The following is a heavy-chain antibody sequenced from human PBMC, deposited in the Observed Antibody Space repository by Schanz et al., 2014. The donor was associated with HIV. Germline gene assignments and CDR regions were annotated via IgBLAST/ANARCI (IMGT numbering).Heavy chain of an antibody. CDR1: GLIFRTYD. J-gene: IGHJ4*02. CDR3: ARAGVTDLFDH. CDR2: MSYSSSAM. Sequence: EVQLVESGGGLVKRGGSLRLSCVVSGLIFRTYDMNWVRQAPGKGLECVSYMSYSSSAMYYADSVKGRFTISRDKAKNSLYLQMNSLRDEDTAVYYCARAGVTDLFDHWGQGTLVTVSS. D-gene: IGHD2-21*02. V-gene: IGHV3-21*05.